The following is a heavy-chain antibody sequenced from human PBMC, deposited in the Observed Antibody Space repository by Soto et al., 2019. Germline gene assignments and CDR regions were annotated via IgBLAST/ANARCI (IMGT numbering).Heavy chain of an antibody. J-gene: IGHJ4*02. CDR3: ARHAYYYASGTGYYFDC. CDR1: GGSISSSTYY. V-gene: IGHV4-39*01. Sequence: PLETLSLTCTVSGGSISSSTYYWGWIRQPPGKGLEWIGSIYYSGSTYYNPSLKSRVTISVDTPKKQFSLKLSSVTAADTSVYYCARHAYYYASGTGYYFDCWGQGTLVTVSS. D-gene: IGHD3-10*01. CDR2: IYYSGST.